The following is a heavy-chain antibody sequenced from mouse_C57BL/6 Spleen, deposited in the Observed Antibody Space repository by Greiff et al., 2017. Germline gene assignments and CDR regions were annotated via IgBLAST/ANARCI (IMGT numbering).Heavy chain of an antibody. Sequence: VKLVESGAELARPGASVKLSCKASGYTFTSYGISWVKQRTGQGLEWIGEIYPRSGNTYYNEKFKGKATLTADKSSSTAYMELRSLTSEDSAVYFCARKRGYPSYYCDYWGQGTTLSVSS. D-gene: IGHD2-2*01. V-gene: IGHV1-81*01. CDR1: GYTFTSYG. CDR3: ARKRGYPSYYCDY. CDR2: IYPRSGNT. J-gene: IGHJ2*01.